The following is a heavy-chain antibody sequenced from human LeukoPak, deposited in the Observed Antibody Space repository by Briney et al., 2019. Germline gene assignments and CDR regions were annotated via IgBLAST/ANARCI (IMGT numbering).Heavy chain of an antibody. CDR1: GGSISSSHYY. CDR2: MHFSGST. J-gene: IGHJ2*01. CDR3: ATTRLLYTDYYWYFDL. Sequence: SETLSLTCTVSGGSISSSHYYWGWVRQPPGRGLEWIGNMHFSGSTYYNPSLKSRVTLSVDTSKNQFSLELNSVTAADTAVYFRATTRLLYTDYYWYFDLWGRGTLVTVSS. D-gene: IGHD3-9*01. V-gene: IGHV4-39*01.